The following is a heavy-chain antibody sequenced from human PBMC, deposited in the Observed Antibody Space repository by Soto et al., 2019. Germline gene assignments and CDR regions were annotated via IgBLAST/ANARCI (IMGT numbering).Heavy chain of an antibody. Sequence: SETLSLTCTLSGGSVRAPDWWNWVRQSPDKGLEWIAEVHISGHSNYNPSLRSRVSVSIDSSKNQFYLNLNSVTAADTAIYYCARVRQGCSANNCYFDPWGQGTQVTVSA. V-gene: IGHV4-4*02. CDR1: GGSVRAPDW. J-gene: IGHJ5*01. D-gene: IGHD1-1*01. CDR3: ARVRQGCSANNCYFDP. CDR2: VHISGHS.